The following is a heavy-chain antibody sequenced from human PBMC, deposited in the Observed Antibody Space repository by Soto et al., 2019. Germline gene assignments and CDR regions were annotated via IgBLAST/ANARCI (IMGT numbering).Heavy chain of an antibody. Sequence: PGESPKTACPGSGYRFSTYWVQWVRKLTGEGVESVGIIYPADSDTRYSPSFQGQITISADKTISTTYLQWSSLKASDTAMYFCARRYLAAPATALDLWGQGTPVNVSS. CDR1: GYRFSTYW. D-gene: IGHD6-13*01. CDR3: ARRYLAAPATALDL. CDR2: IYPADSDT. V-gene: IGHV5-51*01. J-gene: IGHJ5*02.